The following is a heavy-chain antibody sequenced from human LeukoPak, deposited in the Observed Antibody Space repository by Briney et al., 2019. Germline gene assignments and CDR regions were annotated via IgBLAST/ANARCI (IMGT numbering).Heavy chain of an antibody. CDR3: ARGWYRSSWRPTGFDY. J-gene: IGHJ4*02. Sequence: SVKLSCKASGGTFSSYAISWVRQAPGQGLEWMGGIIPIFGTANYAHNFQGRVTITTDESTSTAYMELSSLRSEDTAVCYCARGWYRSSWRPTGFDYWGQGTLVTVSS. CDR1: GGTFSSYA. D-gene: IGHD6-13*01. CDR2: IIPIFGTA. V-gene: IGHV1-69*05.